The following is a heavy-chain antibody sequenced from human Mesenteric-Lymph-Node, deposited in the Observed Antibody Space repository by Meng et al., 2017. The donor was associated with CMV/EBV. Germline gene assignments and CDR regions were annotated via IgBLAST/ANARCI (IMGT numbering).Heavy chain of an antibody. V-gene: IGHV4-39*01. CDR2: IYYSGST. Sequence: QLQLQESGPGLVKPSETLSLTCTVPGCSISSSSYYWGWIRQPPGKGLEWIGSIYYSGSTYYNPSLKSRVTISVDTSKNQFSLKLSSVTAADTAVYYCARPHYYGSGSSPWFDPRGQGTLVTVSS. CDR1: GCSISSSSYY. D-gene: IGHD3-10*01. CDR3: ARPHYYGSGSSPWFDP. J-gene: IGHJ5*02.